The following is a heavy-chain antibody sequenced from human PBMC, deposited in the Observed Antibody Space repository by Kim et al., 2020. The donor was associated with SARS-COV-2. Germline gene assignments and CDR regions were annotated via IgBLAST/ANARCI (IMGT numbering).Heavy chain of an antibody. CDR3: ARDLGGYSYGNYYYYGMDV. CDR2: IYSGGST. Sequence: GGSLRLSCAASGFTVSSNYMSWVRQAPGKGLEWVSVIYSGGSTYYADSVKGRFTISRDNSKNTLYLQMNSLRAEDTAVYYCARDLGGYSYGNYYYYGMDVWGQGTTVTVSS. J-gene: IGHJ6*02. V-gene: IGHV3-53*01. D-gene: IGHD5-18*01. CDR1: GFTVSSNY.